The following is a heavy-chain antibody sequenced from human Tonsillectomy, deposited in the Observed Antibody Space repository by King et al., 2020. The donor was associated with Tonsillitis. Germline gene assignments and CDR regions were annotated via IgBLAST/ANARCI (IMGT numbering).Heavy chain of an antibody. Sequence: VQLQESGPGLVKPSQTLSLTCTVSGGSISSGGLYWSWIRQHPGKGLEWIGYIYYSGNTYYNPSLKSRVTISVDTSKNQFSLKLSSVTAADTAVYYCARGGISFGTPLNWGQGTLVTVSS. J-gene: IGHJ4*02. V-gene: IGHV4-31*03. D-gene: IGHD3-16*01. CDR1: GGSISSGGLY. CDR3: ARGGISFGTPLN. CDR2: IYYSGNT.